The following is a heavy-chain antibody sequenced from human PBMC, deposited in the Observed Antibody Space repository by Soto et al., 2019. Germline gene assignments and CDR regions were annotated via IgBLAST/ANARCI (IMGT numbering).Heavy chain of an antibody. CDR1: GYTFTSYD. Sequence: ASVKVSCKASGYTFTSYDINWVRQATGQGPEWMGWMNPNSGNTGYAQKFQGRVTMTRNTSISTAYMELSSLRSEDTAVHSCATPVAGTHCGGYWGQGTLVTVSS. V-gene: IGHV1-8*01. CDR2: MNPNSGNT. CDR3: ATPVAGTHCGGY. J-gene: IGHJ4*02. D-gene: IGHD6-19*01.